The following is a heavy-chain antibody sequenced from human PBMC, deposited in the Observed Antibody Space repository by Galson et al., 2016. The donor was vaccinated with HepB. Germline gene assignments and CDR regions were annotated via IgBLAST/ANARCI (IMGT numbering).Heavy chain of an antibody. Sequence: SLRLSCAASGFTFSSYGMHWVRQAPGKGLEWVAVIWYDGSNKYYADSVKGRFTISRDNSKNTLYLQMNSLRAEDTAVYYCAREALIAVTLLDVWGQGTTATVPS. CDR2: IWYDGSNK. D-gene: IGHD6-19*01. CDR3: AREALIAVTLLDV. CDR1: GFTFSSYG. J-gene: IGHJ6*02. V-gene: IGHV3-33*01.